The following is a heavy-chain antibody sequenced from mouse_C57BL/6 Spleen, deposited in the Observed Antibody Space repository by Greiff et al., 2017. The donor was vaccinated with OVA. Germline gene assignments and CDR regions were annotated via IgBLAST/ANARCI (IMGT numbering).Heavy chain of an antibody. CDR2: ISYDGSN. CDR1: GYSITSGYY. CDR3: ASIYYDPFDY. V-gene: IGHV3-6*01. D-gene: IGHD2-4*01. Sequence: ESGPGLVKPSQSLSLTCSVTGYSITSGYYWNWIRQFPGNKLEWMGYISYDGSNNYNPSLKNRISITRDTSKNQFFLKLNSVTTEDTATYYCASIYYDPFDYWGQGTTLTVSS. J-gene: IGHJ2*01.